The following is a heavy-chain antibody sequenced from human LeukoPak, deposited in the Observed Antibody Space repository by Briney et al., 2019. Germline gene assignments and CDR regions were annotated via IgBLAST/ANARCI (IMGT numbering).Heavy chain of an antibody. V-gene: IGHV1-46*01. CDR1: GYTFTSYY. CDR3: ARDPSSGWYLKGWFDP. CDR2: INPSGGST. Sequence: ASVKVSCKASGYTFTSYYMHWVRQAPGQGLEWMGIINPSGGSTSYAQKFQGRVTMTRDTSTSTVYMELNSLRAEDTAVYYCARDPSSGWYLKGWFDPWGQGTLVTVSS. D-gene: IGHD6-19*01. J-gene: IGHJ5*02.